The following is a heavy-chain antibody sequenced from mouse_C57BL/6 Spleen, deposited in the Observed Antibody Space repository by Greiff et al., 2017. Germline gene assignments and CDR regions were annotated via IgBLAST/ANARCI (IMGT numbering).Heavy chain of an antibody. CDR1: GYTFTSYW. D-gene: IGHD1-1*02. CDR3: TSLVRYFDV. V-gene: IGHV1-52*01. CDR2: IDPSARET. Sequence: VQLQQPGAELVRPGSSVKMSCKASGYTFTSYWMHWVKQSHIQGLEWIGKIDPSARETHYNQKFKDKATLTVDKSSNTADMQLSSLASDDSAFEYCTSLVRYFDVWGTGTTVTVSS. J-gene: IGHJ1*03.